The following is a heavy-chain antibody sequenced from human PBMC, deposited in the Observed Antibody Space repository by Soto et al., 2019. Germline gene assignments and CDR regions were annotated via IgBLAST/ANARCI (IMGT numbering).Heavy chain of an antibody. J-gene: IGHJ4*02. Sequence: PGGSLRLSCVASGFTFSSYSMVWVRQAPGKGLEWISYIFVSSTTIYYADSVKGRFTVSRDNAQNSLFLLMNSLRVEDTAVYYCARDRDRAFDYWGRGTLVTVSS. CDR2: IFVSSTTI. CDR1: GFTFSSYS. CDR3: ARDRDRAFDY. V-gene: IGHV3-48*04.